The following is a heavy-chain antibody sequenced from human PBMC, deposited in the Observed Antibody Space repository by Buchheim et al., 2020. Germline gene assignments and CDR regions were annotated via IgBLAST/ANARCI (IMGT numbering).Heavy chain of an antibody. CDR1: GYSFTSYG. Sequence: QVQLVQSGSELKKPGASVKVSCKAPGYSFTSYGMSWVRQAPGQGFEWMGWINTNTGNPTYAQGLTGRFVFSLDTSVSTAYLQISSLKAEDTAVYYCARVASIFGVVIKRYFDYWGQGTL. V-gene: IGHV7-4-1*02. CDR2: INTNTGNP. D-gene: IGHD3-3*01. J-gene: IGHJ4*02. CDR3: ARVASIFGVVIKRYFDY.